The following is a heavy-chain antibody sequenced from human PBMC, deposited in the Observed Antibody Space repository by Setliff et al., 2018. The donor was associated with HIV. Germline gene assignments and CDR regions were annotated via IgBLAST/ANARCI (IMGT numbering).Heavy chain of an antibody. D-gene: IGHD3-22*01. J-gene: IGHJ4*02. V-gene: IGHV3-23*01. Sequence: QPGGSLRLSCAASGFTFGSFAMSWVRQTPGKGLEWVSSLSSGGDTTYYADAVKGRFTISRDNYRNTLYLQMESLRAEDMAVYYCARAYNVYDYRFDSSGYDYWGQGTLVTVSS. CDR3: ARAYNVYDYRFDSSGYDY. CDR2: LSSGGDTT. CDR1: GFTFGSFA.